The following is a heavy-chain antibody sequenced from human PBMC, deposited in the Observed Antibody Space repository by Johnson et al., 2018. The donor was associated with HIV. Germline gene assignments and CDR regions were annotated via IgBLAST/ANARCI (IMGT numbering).Heavy chain of an antibody. CDR2: IRYDGSNK. V-gene: IGHV3-30*02. D-gene: IGHD4-23*01. CDR1: GFTFSSYW. J-gene: IGHJ3*02. Sequence: QVQLVESGGGLVQPGGSLRLSCAASGFTFSSYWMSWVRQAPGKGLEWVAFIRYDGSNKYYADSVKGRFTISRDNSKNTLYLQRNSLRAADTAVYYCARESYGGNSGAFDIWGQGTMVTVSS. CDR3: ARESYGGNSGAFDI.